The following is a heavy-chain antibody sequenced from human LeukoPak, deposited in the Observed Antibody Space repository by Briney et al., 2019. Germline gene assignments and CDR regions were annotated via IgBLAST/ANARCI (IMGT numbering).Heavy chain of an antibody. CDR3: AKGYRTVDY. J-gene: IGHJ4*02. CDR1: GFTLSDSG. CDR2: ISYDGSNE. V-gene: IGHV3-30*18. D-gene: IGHD1-14*01. Sequence: GGSLRLSCAASGFTLSDSGMHWVRQAPGKGLEWVAVISYDGSNEYYADSVKGRFTIYRDNSKNSLYLQMNSLRAEDTALYYCAKGYRTVDYWGQGALVTVSS.